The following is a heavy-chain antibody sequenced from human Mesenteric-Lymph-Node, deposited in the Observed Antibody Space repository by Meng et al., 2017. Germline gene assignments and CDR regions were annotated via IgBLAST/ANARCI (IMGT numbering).Heavy chain of an antibody. Sequence: ASVKVSCKASGYTFTSYYMHWVRQAPGQGLEWMGIINPSGGSTSYAQKFQGRVTMTRDTSTSTVYMELSSLRSEDTAVYYCARDPGPIAAAAAGDLPDYGMDVWGQGTTVTIYS. V-gene: IGHV1-46*01. J-gene: IGHJ6*01. CDR1: GYTFTSYY. CDR3: ARDPGPIAAAAAGDLPDYGMDV. D-gene: IGHD6-13*01. CDR2: INPSGGST.